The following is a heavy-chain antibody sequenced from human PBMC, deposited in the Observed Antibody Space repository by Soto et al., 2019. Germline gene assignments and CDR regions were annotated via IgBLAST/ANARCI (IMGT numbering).Heavy chain of an antibody. CDR3: ARVGLLYDNFRSHYMDV. CDR1: GYTFTSYG. CDR2: ISAYNGNT. J-gene: IGHJ6*03. V-gene: IGHV1-18*01. D-gene: IGHD1-1*01. Sequence: ASVKVSCKASGYTFTSYGISWVRQAPGQGLEWMGWISAYNGNTNYAQKLQGRVTMTTDTSTSTAYMELRSLRSDDTAVYYCARVGLLYDNFRSHYMDVWGNGTTVTVSS.